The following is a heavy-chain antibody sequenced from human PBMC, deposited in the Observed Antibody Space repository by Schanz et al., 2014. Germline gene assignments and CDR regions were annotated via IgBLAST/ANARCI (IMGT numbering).Heavy chain of an antibody. CDR1: RYTFNTYG. D-gene: IGHD3-22*01. V-gene: IGHV1-69*09. CDR2: IVPIAGIT. J-gene: IGHJ5*02. CDR3: AREVGLYDRGWFDP. Sequence: QVQLIQSGAEVKKPGASVKVSCEASRYTFNTYGLNWVRQAPGQGLEWMGRIVPIAGITNYAQRFQGRVTITADKSSDTAYMELSSQRSEDTAVYYCAREVGLYDRGWFDPWGQGTPVTVSS.